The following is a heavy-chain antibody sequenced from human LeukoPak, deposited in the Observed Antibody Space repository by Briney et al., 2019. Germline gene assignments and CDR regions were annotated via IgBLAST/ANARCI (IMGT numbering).Heavy chain of an antibody. V-gene: IGHV3-23*01. D-gene: IGHD3-22*01. CDR2: ISGSGGST. J-gene: IGHJ4*02. CDR3: ASQDYYDSSGYPDY. Sequence: PGGSLRLSCAASGFTFSSYSMSWVRQAPGKGLEWVSAISGSGGSTYYADSVKGRFTISRDNAKNSLYLQMNSLRAEDTAVYYCASQDYYDSSGYPDYWGQGTLVTVSS. CDR1: GFTFSSYS.